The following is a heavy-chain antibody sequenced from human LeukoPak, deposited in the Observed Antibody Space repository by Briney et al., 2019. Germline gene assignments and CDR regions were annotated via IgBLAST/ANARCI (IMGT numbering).Heavy chain of an antibody. CDR3: ARYCGGGSCTYGMDV. CDR1: GGSISSYY. J-gene: IGHJ6*02. V-gene: IGHV4-59*08. Sequence: SETLSLTCTVSGGSISSYYWSWIRQPPGKGLEWIGYIYYSGSTNYNPSLKSRVTISVGTFQNQFSLKLSSVTAADTAVYYCARYCGGGSCTYGMDVWGQGTTVTVSS. D-gene: IGHD2-15*01. CDR2: IYYSGST.